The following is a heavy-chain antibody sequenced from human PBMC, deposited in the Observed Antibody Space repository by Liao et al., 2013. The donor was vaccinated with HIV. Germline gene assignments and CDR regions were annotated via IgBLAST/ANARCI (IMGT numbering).Heavy chain of an antibody. J-gene: IGHJ4*02. CDR3: ARDNYYASSGYYYYFDY. V-gene: IGHV4-4*07. D-gene: IGHD3-22*01. CDR2: IYSSGVT. CDR1: GDSISSYF. Sequence: QVHLQESGPGLVKPSETLSLTCTVSGDSISSYFWSWIRQPAGKGLEWIGRIYSSGVTNYNPSLKSRVSMSVDTSKNQFSLKLSSVTAADTAVYYCARDNYYASSGYYYYFDYWGQGTLVTVS.